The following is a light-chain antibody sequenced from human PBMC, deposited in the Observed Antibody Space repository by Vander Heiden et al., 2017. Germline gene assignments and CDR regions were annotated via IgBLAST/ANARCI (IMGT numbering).Light chain of an antibody. Sequence: QSALHHPPSVSVSPGHSITISCTGTSIDIGFDHYVSWYQHLPGKGPKLIIYDVTHRASWVSHRFSGSKSGNTASLTISGLQAEDEADYYCNSYTTSRTYVFGSGTKVTVL. V-gene: IGLV2-14*03. J-gene: IGLJ1*01. CDR2: DVT. CDR3: NSYTTSRTYV. CDR1: SIDIGFDHY.